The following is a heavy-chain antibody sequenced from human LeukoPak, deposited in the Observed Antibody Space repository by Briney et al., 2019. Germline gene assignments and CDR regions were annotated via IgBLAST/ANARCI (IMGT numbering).Heavy chain of an antibody. Sequence: GGPLRLSCAASGFTFSSYAMSWVRQAPGKGLEWVSAISGSGGSTYYADSVKGRFTISRDNSKNTLYLQMNSLRAEDTAVYYCAKDWDSSGSLGYWGQGTLVTVSS. CDR2: ISGSGGST. CDR1: GFTFSSYA. D-gene: IGHD3-22*01. V-gene: IGHV3-23*01. J-gene: IGHJ4*02. CDR3: AKDWDSSGSLGY.